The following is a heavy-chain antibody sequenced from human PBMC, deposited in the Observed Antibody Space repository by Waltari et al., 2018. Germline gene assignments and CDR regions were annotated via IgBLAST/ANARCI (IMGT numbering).Heavy chain of an antibody. CDR2: IYYSGST. CDR1: GGSISRYY. J-gene: IGHJ5*02. V-gene: IGHV4-59*01. D-gene: IGHD6-13*01. CDR3: ARDIEVIAAENWFDP. Sequence: QVQLQESGPGLVKPSETLSLTCTVYGGSISRYYWSWIRQPPVKGLEWIGYIYYSGSTNYNPSLKSRVTISVDTSKNQFSLKLSSVTSADTAVYYCARDIEVIAAENWFDPLGQGTLVTVSS.